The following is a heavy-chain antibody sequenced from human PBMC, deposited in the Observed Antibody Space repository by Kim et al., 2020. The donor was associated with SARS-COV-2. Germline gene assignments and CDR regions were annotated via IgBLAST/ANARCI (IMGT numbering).Heavy chain of an antibody. Sequence: GGSLRLSCAASGFTFSDYYMSWIRQAPGKGLEWVSYISSSSSYTNYADSVKGRFTISRDNAKNSLYLQMNSLRAEDTAVYYCARDGHYYDSSGYYPKVAFDIWGQGTMVTVSS. CDR3: ARDGHYYDSSGYYPKVAFDI. D-gene: IGHD3-22*01. J-gene: IGHJ3*02. CDR2: ISSSSSYT. V-gene: IGHV3-11*05. CDR1: GFTFSDYY.